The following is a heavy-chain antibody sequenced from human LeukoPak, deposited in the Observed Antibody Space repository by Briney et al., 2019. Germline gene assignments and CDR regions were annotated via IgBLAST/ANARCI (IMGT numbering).Heavy chain of an antibody. Sequence: ASVTVSCRASGFTFTGYYMHWVRQAPGQGREWLGWINPNSGGTNFSQKFQGRVTMTRDTSITTAYMELSGLTSDDTAVYYCARGGLPSYGVDVWGQGTTVTVSS. CDR1: GFTFTGYY. D-gene: IGHD5-12*01. V-gene: IGHV1-2*02. CDR2: INPNSGGT. CDR3: ARGGLPSYGVDV. J-gene: IGHJ6*02.